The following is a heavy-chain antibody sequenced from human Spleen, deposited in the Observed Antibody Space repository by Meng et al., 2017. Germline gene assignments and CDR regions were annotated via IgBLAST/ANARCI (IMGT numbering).Heavy chain of an antibody. J-gene: IGHJ6*02. CDR2: ISGSGGST. V-gene: IGHV3-23*01. CDR1: GFTFSSYG. Sequence: GESLKISCAASGFTFSSYGMHWVRQAPGKGLEWVSAISGSGGSTYYADSVKGRFTISRDNSKNTLYLQMNSLRAEDTAVYYCAKVYYGMDVWGQGTTVTVSS. CDR3: AKVYYGMDV.